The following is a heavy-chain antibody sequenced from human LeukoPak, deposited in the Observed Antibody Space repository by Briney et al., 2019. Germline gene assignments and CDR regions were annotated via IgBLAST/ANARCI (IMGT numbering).Heavy chain of an antibody. CDR3: ARRHYGSGSYIDY. J-gene: IGHJ4*02. D-gene: IGHD3-10*01. V-gene: IGHV5-51*01. CDR1: GYSFNDYW. Sequence: GESLKISCKGSGYSFNDYWIGWVRQMPGKGLEWMGIFYPDDSDTRYSPSFQGHVTISADKSISTAYLQWSSLKASDTAMYYCARRHYGSGSYIDYWGQGTLVTVSS. CDR2: FYPDDSDT.